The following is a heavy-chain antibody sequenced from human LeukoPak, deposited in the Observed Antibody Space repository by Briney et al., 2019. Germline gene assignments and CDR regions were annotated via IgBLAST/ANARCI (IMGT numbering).Heavy chain of an antibody. D-gene: IGHD3-16*01. CDR1: GFTYSPYA. J-gene: IGHJ4*02. CDR2: ISAGGTRT. V-gene: IGHV3-23*01. Sequence: GGSLRLSCVASGFTYSPYAMTWVRRPPGKGLEWVSTISAGGTRTYYADSVQGRFTISRDNSRNTLFLQLNSLRPEDAALYYCVKVLRTYLDYWGQGTLVTVSS. CDR3: VKVLRTYLDY.